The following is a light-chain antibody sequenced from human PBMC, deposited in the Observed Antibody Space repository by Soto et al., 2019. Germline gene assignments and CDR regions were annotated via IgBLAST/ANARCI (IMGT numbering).Light chain of an antibody. CDR3: TAWGGSLSVWV. CDR1: SSNIGRNY. Sequence: QSVLTQPPSASGTPGQRVTISCSGSSSNIGRNYVYWYQQLPGTAPKLLIYRNNQRPSGVPDRFSGSKSGTSASLAISGLRSEDEADYYCTAWGGSLSVWVFGGGTKVTVL. V-gene: IGLV1-47*01. J-gene: IGLJ3*02. CDR2: RNN.